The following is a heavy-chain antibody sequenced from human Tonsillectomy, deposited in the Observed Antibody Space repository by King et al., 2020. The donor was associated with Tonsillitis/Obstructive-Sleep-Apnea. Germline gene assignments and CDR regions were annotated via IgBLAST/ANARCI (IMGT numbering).Heavy chain of an antibody. CDR3: VRWGVYVV. Sequence: QLVQSGAEVKKPGESLKISCKGSGYTFTTYWIGWVRQMPGKGLEWMGIIFPGDSDTRYSPSFQGQVTISVDKSISTAYVQWNSLKASDTAMYYCVRWGVYVVWGQGTMVTVSS. CDR1: GYTFTTYW. CDR2: IFPGDSDT. D-gene: IGHD5/OR15-5a*01. J-gene: IGHJ3*01. V-gene: IGHV5-51*01.